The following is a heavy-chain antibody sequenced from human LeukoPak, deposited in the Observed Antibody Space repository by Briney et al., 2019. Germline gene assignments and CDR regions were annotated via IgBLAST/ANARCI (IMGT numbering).Heavy chain of an antibody. CDR2: FDPEVGET. J-gene: IGHJ5*02. V-gene: IGHV1-24*01. CDR3: ATDLLAGGLKTFDP. CDR1: GNTLSEFS. Sequence: ASVKVSCKVTGNTLSEFSMHWVRQSLGKGLEWMGGFDPEVGETVYAQKFQGRVTMTEDTSTETAYMELSSLRSEDTAVYYCATDLLAGGLKTFDPWGQGTLVTVSP.